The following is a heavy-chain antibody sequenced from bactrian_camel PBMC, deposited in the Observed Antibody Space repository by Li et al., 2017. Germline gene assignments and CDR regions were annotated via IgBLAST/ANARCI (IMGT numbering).Heavy chain of an antibody. CDR2: IYTSIVST. CDR1: GYTYSSHC. J-gene: IGHJ4*01. V-gene: IGHV3S1*01. Sequence: HVQLVESGGGLVQPGGSLRLSCAASGYTYSSHCMAWFRQAPGKEREGVAAIYTSIVSTYYADSVKGRFTISRDNAKNTLYLQMNSLKTEDTAVYYCASDNQLKMVGQGTQVTVSS.